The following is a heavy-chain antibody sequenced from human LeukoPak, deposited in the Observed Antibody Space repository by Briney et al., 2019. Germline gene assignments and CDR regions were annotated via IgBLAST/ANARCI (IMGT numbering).Heavy chain of an antibody. D-gene: IGHD6-19*01. V-gene: IGHV3-23*01. J-gene: IGHJ4*02. CDR3: TTENSSGWYRALYFDY. Sequence: GGSLRLSCAASGFTFSSYAMSWVRQAPGKGLEWVSAISGSGGSTYYADSVKGRFTISRDNSKNTLYLQMNSLKTEDTAVYYCTTENSSGWYRALYFDYWGQGTLVTVSS. CDR2: ISGSGGST. CDR1: GFTFSSYA.